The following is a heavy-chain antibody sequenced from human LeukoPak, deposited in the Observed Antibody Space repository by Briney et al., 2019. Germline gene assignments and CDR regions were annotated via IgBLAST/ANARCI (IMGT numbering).Heavy chain of an antibody. CDR3: ARFTYYYDSSGLSDY. D-gene: IGHD3-22*01. V-gene: IGHV4-39*01. CDR1: GGSISSSSYY. Sequence: SETLSLTCTVSGGSISSSSYYWGWIRQPPGKGLEWIGSIYYSGSTYYNPSLKSRVTISVDTSKNQFSLKLSSVTAADTAVYYCARFTYYYDSSGLSDYWGQGTLVTVSS. J-gene: IGHJ4*02. CDR2: IYYSGST.